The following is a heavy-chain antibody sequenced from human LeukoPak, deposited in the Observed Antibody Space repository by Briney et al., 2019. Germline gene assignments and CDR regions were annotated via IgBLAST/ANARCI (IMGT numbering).Heavy chain of an antibody. CDR2: IYYSGST. J-gene: IGHJ5*02. CDR3: ARAVVVAATVKWFDP. CDR1: GGSISGYY. D-gene: IGHD2-15*01. V-gene: IGHV4-59*01. Sequence: PSETLSLTCTVSGGSISGYYWSWIRQSPGKGLEWIGYIYYSGSTNYNPSLKSRVTMSVDTSKNHFSLKVSSVTAADTAVYYCARAVVVAATVKWFDPRGQGTLVTVSS.